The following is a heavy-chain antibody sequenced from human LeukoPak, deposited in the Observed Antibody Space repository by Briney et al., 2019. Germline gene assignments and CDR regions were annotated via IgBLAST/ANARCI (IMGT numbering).Heavy chain of an antibody. CDR3: AGANYYDSSGYPLLN. CDR1: GGTFSSYA. J-gene: IGHJ4*02. D-gene: IGHD3-22*01. Sequence: SVKVSCKASGGTFSSYAISWVRQAPGQGLEWMGGIIPIFGAANYAQKFQGRVTITTDESTSTAYMELSSLRSEDTAVYYRAGANYYDSSGYPLLNWGQGTLVTVSS. CDR2: IIPIFGAA. V-gene: IGHV1-69*05.